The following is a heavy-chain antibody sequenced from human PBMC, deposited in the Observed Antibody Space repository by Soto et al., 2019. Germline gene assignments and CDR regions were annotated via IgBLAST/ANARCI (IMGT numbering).Heavy chain of an antibody. CDR1: GYTFSSYG. CDR2: INVGNGGT. J-gene: IGHJ3*01. Sequence: QVQLMQSGAEVKKPGASVKVSCKASGYTFSSYGMHWVRQAPGHRLEWMGWINVGNGGTAYSQKFRPRVTITRDTSASTAYMELNSLISEDTAVYYCARQDAFDVWGQGTMVTVSS. V-gene: IGHV1-3*01. CDR3: ARQDAFDV.